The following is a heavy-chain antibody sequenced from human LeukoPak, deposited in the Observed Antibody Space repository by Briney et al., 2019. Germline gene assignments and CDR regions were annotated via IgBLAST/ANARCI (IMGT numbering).Heavy chain of an antibody. CDR2: IDDAGTT. J-gene: IGHJ6*03. V-gene: IGHV4-39*07. CDR1: GGSIGARNYN. Sequence: SGTLSLTCSVSGGSIGARNYNWGWIRQPPGQGLEGIGNIDDAGTTHYFPSLRSRVTISRDSPNNQFSLKLSSVTAADTAVYYCARGSSYMDVWGKGTAVTVSS. CDR3: ARGSSYMDV. D-gene: IGHD3-10*01.